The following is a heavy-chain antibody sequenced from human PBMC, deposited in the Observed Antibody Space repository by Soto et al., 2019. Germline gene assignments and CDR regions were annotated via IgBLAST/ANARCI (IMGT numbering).Heavy chain of an antibody. Sequence: QLQLQESGPGLVKPSETLSLTCTVSGGSISSSSYYWGWIRQPPGKGLEWIGSIYYSGSTYYNPSLKSRVTISVDTSKNQFSLKLSSVTAADTAVYYCATHYRPGYAFDIWGQGTMVTVSS. CDR3: ATHYRPGYAFDI. V-gene: IGHV4-39*01. D-gene: IGHD4-4*01. J-gene: IGHJ3*02. CDR2: IYYSGST. CDR1: GGSISSSSYY.